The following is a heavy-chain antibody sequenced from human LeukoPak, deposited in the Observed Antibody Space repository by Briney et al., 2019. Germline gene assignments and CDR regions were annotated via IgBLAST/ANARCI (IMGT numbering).Heavy chain of an antibody. CDR2: ISGSGGST. Sequence: PGGSLRLSCAASGFTFSNYGMSWVRQAPGKGLEWVSGISGSGGSTYYADSVKGRFTISRDNSKNTLYLQMNSLRAEDTAVYYCAKDSGNAPYYWGQGTLVTVSS. CDR3: AKDSGNAPYY. V-gene: IGHV3-23*01. J-gene: IGHJ4*02. CDR1: GFTFSNYG.